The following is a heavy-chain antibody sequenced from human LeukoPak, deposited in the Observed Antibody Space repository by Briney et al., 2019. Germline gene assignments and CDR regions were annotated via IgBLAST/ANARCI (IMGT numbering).Heavy chain of an antibody. Sequence: PSETLSLTCAVYGGSFSGYYWSWIRQPPGKGLEWIGEINHSGSTNYNPSLKSRVTISVDTSKNQFSLKLSSVTAADTAVYYCARSHQPKNYGSGSYKRYYFDYWGQGTLVTVSS. CDR3: ARSHQPKNYGSGSYKRYYFDY. V-gene: IGHV4-34*01. J-gene: IGHJ4*02. CDR1: GGSFSGYY. D-gene: IGHD3-10*01. CDR2: INHSGST.